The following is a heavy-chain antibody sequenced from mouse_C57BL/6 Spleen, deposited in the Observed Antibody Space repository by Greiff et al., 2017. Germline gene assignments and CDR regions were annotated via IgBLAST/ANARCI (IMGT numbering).Heavy chain of an antibody. D-gene: IGHD2-5*01. CDR3: ARPYSNFLLYAMDY. Sequence: EVKLVASGGGLVKPGGSLKLSCAASGFTFRDYGMHWVRQAPEKGLEWVAYISSGSSTIYYTDTVKGRFTISRDNAKNTLFLQMTSLRSEDTAMYYWARPYSNFLLYAMDYWGQGTSVTVSS. J-gene: IGHJ4*01. CDR2: ISSGSSTI. V-gene: IGHV5-17*01. CDR1: GFTFRDYG.